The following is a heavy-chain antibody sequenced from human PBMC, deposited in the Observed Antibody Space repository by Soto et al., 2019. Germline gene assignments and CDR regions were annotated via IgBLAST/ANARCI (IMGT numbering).Heavy chain of an antibody. CDR2: TYYRSKWYN. D-gene: IGHD1-7*01. J-gene: IGHJ5*02. CDR1: GDRVSSNRAA. Sequence: SHTLSLTCAIPGDRVSSNRAAWNWIRQSPSRGLEWLGRTYYRSKWYNDYAVSVKSRITINPDTSKNQFSLQLNSVTPEDTAVYYCAREDNWNFGDWFDPWGQGTLVTVSS. CDR3: AREDNWNFGDWFDP. V-gene: IGHV6-1*01.